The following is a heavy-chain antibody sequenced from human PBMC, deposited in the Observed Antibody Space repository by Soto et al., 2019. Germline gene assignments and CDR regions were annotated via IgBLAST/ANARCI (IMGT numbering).Heavy chain of an antibody. D-gene: IGHD3-10*01. CDR2: IYYSGST. Sequence: SETLSLTCTVSGGSVSSGSYYWSWIRQPPGKGLEWIGYIYYSGSTNYNPSLKSRVTISVDTSKNQFSLKLSSVTAADTAVYYCARVRHYRAWFGEFYFDYWGQGTLVTVSS. CDR1: GGSVSSGSYY. CDR3: ARVRHYRAWFGEFYFDY. V-gene: IGHV4-61*01. J-gene: IGHJ4*02.